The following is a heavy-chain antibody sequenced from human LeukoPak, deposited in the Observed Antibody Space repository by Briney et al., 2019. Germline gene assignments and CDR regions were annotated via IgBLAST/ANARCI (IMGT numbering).Heavy chain of an antibody. Sequence: GGSLRLSCAASGFTFSSYSMNWVRQAPGKGLEWVSYISSSSSTIYYADSVKGRFTISRDNAKNSLYLQMNSLRAEDSALYYCARDKETPLVQEYYFDYWGQGTLVTVSS. V-gene: IGHV3-48*04. CDR2: ISSSSSTI. D-gene: IGHD5-18*01. CDR1: GFTFSSYS. J-gene: IGHJ4*02. CDR3: ARDKETPLVQEYYFDY.